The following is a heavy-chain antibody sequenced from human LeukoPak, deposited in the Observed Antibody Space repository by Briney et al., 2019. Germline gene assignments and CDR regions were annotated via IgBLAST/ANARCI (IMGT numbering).Heavy chain of an antibody. J-gene: IGHJ5*02. Sequence: GGSLRLSCAASGFTFSSYAMHWVRQAPGKGLEWVAVISYDGSNKYYADSVKGRFTISRDNSKNTLYLQMNSLGAEDTAVYYCARDREGSGWYCFHPWGQGNLVNGFS. CDR3: ARDREGSGWYCFHP. CDR2: ISYDGSNK. V-gene: IGHV3-30-3*01. D-gene: IGHD6-19*01. CDR1: GFTFSSYA.